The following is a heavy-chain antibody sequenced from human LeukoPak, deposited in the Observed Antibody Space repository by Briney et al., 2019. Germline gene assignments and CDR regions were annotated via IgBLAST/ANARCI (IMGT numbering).Heavy chain of an antibody. V-gene: IGHV3-33*01. J-gene: IGHJ4*02. CDR3: ARDRCTNGVCYYDY. D-gene: IGHD2-8*01. CDR2: IWYDGSIK. Sequence: GRSLRLSCAASGFTFSSNGMHWVRQAPGKGLEWVAVIWYDGSIKYYGDSVKGRFTISRDNPKNTLYLQMNSLRAEDTAVYYCARDRCTNGVCYYDYWGQGTLVTVSS. CDR1: GFTFSSNG.